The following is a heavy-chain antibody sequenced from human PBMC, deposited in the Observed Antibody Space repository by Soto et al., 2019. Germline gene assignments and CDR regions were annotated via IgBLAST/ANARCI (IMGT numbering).Heavy chain of an antibody. Sequence: QVQLQESGPGLVKPSGTLSLTCAVSGGSISSSNWWSWVRQPPGKGLEWIGEIYHSGSTNYNPSLKSRITLPVDKSKNQFSLKLSSVTAADTAVYYCARSILRHCSSTSCYLIYGGQAGPFDYWGQGTLVTVSS. CDR1: GGSISSSNW. CDR3: ARSILRHCSSTSCYLIYGGQAGPFDY. CDR2: IYHSGST. J-gene: IGHJ4*02. V-gene: IGHV4-4*02. D-gene: IGHD2-2*01.